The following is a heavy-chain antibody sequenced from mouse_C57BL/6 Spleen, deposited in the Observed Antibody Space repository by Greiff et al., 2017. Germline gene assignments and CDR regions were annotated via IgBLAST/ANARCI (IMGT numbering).Heavy chain of an antibody. D-gene: IGHD2-2*01. CDR1: GYTFTGYW. J-gene: IGHJ3*01. CDR3: ARNGVTTWAY. Sequence: QVQLQQSGAELMKPGASVKLSCKATGYTFTGYWIEWVKQRPGHGLEWIGEILPGSGCTNYNEKFKGKATFTADTSSNTAYMQLCSLTTEDSAIYYCARNGVTTWAYWGQGTLVTVSA. CDR2: ILPGSGCT. V-gene: IGHV1-9*01.